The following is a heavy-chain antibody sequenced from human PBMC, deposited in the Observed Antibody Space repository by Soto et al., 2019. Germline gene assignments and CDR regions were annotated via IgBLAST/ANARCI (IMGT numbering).Heavy chain of an antibody. D-gene: IGHD6-19*01. J-gene: IGHJ4*02. V-gene: IGHV4-39*01. CDR2: VYYSGNT. CDR1: GGSISSSSYN. CDR3: AGVAQYSSGWTPFDY. Sequence: PSETLSLTCTVSGGSISSSSYNWDWIRQPPGKGLEWIGSVYYSGNTYYNPSLTGRVTISADMSKNQFSLRLSSVTAADTAVYYCAGVAQYSSGWTPFDYWGQGTLVTVSS.